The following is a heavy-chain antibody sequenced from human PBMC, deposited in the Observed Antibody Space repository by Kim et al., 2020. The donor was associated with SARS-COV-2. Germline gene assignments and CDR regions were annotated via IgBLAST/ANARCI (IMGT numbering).Heavy chain of an antibody. V-gene: IGHV3-21*01. Sequence: GGSLRLSCAASGFTFSSYSMNWVRQAPGKGLEWVSSISSSSSYIYYADSVKGRFTISRDNAKNSLYLQMNSLRAEDTAVYYCARVGGGYDGGVFDYWGQGTLVTVSS. D-gene: IGHD5-12*01. CDR1: GFTFSSYS. J-gene: IGHJ4*02. CDR2: ISSSSSYI. CDR3: ARVGGGYDGGVFDY.